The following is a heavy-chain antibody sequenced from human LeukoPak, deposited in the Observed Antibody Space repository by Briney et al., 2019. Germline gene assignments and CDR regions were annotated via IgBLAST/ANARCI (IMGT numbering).Heavy chain of an antibody. CDR1: GFTFSDYY. D-gene: IGHD3-22*01. CDR3: ARDRNYYDSSGYHRVDY. Sequence: GGSLRLSCAASGFTFSDYYTSWIRQAPGKGLEWVSYISSSGSTISYADSVKGRFTISRDNAKNSLYLQMNSLRAEDTAVYYCARDRNYYDSSGYHRVDYWGQGTLVTVSS. CDR2: ISSSGSTI. J-gene: IGHJ4*02. V-gene: IGHV3-11*04.